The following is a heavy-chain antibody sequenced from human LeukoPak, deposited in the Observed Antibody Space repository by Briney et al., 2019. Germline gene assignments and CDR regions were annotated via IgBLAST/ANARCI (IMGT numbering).Heavy chain of an antibody. Sequence: PGGSLRLSCAASGFTFSSYEMNWVRQAPGKGLEWVSYISSSGSTIYYADSVKGRFTISRDNSKNTLYLQMNSLRAEDTAVYYCARTLYTVYYYYGMDVWGQGTTVTVSS. CDR2: ISSSGSTI. D-gene: IGHD4-11*01. V-gene: IGHV3-48*03. CDR3: ARTLYTVYYYYGMDV. J-gene: IGHJ6*02. CDR1: GFTFSSYE.